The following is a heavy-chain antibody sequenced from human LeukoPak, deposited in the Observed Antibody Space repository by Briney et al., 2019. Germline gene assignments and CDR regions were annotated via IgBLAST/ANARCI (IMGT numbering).Heavy chain of an antibody. D-gene: IGHD6-6*01. CDR3: ARELAARQDLDY. V-gene: IGHV3-66*01. CDR2: IYSGDTT. J-gene: IGHJ4*02. Sequence: PGGSLRLSCAASGFTVSTNYMSWVRQAPGKGLEWVSVIYSGDTTFYADSVRGKFTISRDNSKNTLYLQMNSLRAEDTAVYYCARELAARQDLDYWGQGTLVTVSS. CDR1: GFTVSTNY.